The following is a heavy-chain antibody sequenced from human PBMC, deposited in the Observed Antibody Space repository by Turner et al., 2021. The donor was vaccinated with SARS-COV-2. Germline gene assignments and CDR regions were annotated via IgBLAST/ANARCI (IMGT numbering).Heavy chain of an antibody. Sequence: QVQLVQSGAEVKKPGASVKVSCKASGYTFTSYGISWVRQAPGQGLEWMGWISAYNGNKNYAQKLQGRVTMTTDTSTSTAYMVLRSLRSDDTAVYYCARDGRSTRVFGEFDYWGQGTLVTVSS. CDR1: GYTFTSYG. CDR3: ARDGRSTRVFGEFDY. CDR2: ISAYNGNK. V-gene: IGHV1-18*01. J-gene: IGHJ4*02. D-gene: IGHD1-26*01.